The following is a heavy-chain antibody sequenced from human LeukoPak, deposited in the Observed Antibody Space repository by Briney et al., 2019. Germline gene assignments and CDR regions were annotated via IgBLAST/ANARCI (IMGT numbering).Heavy chain of an antibody. V-gene: IGHV4-59*01. Sequence: SETLSLTCTVSGGSISSYYWSWIRHPPGKGLEWIGYIYYSGSTNYNPSLKSRVTISVDTSKNQFSLKLSSVTAADTAVYYCARSSPGDFLAVTNYYYYYGMDVWGQGTTVTVSS. J-gene: IGHJ6*02. D-gene: IGHD4-17*01. CDR3: ARSSPGDFLAVTNYYYYYGMDV. CDR2: IYYSGST. CDR1: GGSISSYY.